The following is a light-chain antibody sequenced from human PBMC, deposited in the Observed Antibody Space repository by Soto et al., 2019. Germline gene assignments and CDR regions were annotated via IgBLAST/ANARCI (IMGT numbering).Light chain of an antibody. J-gene: IGKJ3*01. CDR1: QSVSSD. V-gene: IGKV3-15*01. Sequence: EIVMTQSPATLSVSPGERATLSCRASQSVSSDLAWYQQKPGQAPRLLIYYASTRATGIPARFSGSGSGTEFTLTISSLQSEDFAVYYCQQYHNWPPETFGPGTKVDIK. CDR2: YAS. CDR3: QQYHNWPPET.